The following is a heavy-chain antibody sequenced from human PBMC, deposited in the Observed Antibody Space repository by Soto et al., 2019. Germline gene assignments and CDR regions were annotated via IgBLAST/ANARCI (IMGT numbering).Heavy chain of an antibody. D-gene: IGHD3-10*01. CDR3: ARDTDSMVRGKGFDP. J-gene: IGHJ5*02. V-gene: IGHV4-31*03. CDR2: IYYSGST. Sequence: SETLSLTCTVSGDSISSSDYYWSWIRQHPGKGLEWIGYIYYSGSTYYNPSLKSRVTISVDTSKNQFSLNLSSVTAADTAVYYCARDTDSMVRGKGFDPWGQGTLVTVSS. CDR1: GDSISSSDYY.